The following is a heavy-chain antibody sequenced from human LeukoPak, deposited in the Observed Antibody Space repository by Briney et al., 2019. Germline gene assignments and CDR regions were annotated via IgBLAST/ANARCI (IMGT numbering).Heavy chain of an antibody. V-gene: IGHV5-51*01. CDR1: GYSFTSYW. Sequence: KVSCKASGYSFTSYWIGWVRQMPGKGLEWMGIIYPGDSDTRHSPSFQGQVTISADKSISTAYLQWSSLKASDTATYYCARPAVAGNDAFDIWGQGTMVTVSS. J-gene: IGHJ3*02. CDR3: ARPAVAGNDAFDI. CDR2: IYPGDSDT. D-gene: IGHD6-19*01.